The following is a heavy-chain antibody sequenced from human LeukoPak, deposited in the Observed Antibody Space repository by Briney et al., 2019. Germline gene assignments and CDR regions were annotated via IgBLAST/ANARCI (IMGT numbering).Heavy chain of an antibody. CDR1: GFTFSSYG. CDR3: ARDWYHAIDY. D-gene: IGHD2-2*01. J-gene: IGHJ4*02. CDR2: ISGSGGST. V-gene: IGHV3-23*01. Sequence: GGSLRLSCAASGFTFSSYGMSWVRQAPGKGLEWVSAISGSGGSTYYADSVKGRFTISRDNAKNTLFLQMNSLRAEDTAVYYCARDWYHAIDYWGQGTLVTVSS.